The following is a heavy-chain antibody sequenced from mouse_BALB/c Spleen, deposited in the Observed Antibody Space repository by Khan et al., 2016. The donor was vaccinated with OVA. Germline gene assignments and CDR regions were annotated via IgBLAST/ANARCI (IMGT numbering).Heavy chain of an antibody. CDR2: ISYSGST. Sequence: QLEESGPGLVKPSQSLSLTCTVTGYSITSNYAWNWIRQFPGNKLEWMGYISYSGSTSYNPSLKSRISITRDTSKNQFFLQLSSVTTEDTATDYCARGNYYGYAMDYWGQGTSVTVSS. CDR3: ARGNYYGYAMDY. V-gene: IGHV3-2*02. D-gene: IGHD1-1*01. J-gene: IGHJ4*01. CDR1: GYSITSNYA.